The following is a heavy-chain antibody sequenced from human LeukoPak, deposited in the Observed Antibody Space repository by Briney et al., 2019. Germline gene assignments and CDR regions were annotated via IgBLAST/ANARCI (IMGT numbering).Heavy chain of an antibody. Sequence: GGSLRLSCAASGFTFSGYSMNWVRQAPGKGLEWISYITSSSSTIYYADSVEGRFTISRDNAKNSLYLQMNSLRAEDTAVYYCAKEGVPDYFGSGTFYLPYWGQGTLVTVSS. D-gene: IGHD3-10*01. J-gene: IGHJ4*02. CDR1: GFTFSGYS. V-gene: IGHV3-48*01. CDR3: AKEGVPDYFGSGTFYLPY. CDR2: ITSSSSTI.